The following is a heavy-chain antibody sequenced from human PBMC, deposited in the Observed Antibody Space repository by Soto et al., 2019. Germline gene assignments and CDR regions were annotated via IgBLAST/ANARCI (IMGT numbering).Heavy chain of an antibody. Sequence: QVQLVESGGGVVQPGRSLRLSCAASGFTFSSYGMHWVRQAPGKGLEWVAVIWYDGSNKYYADSVKGRFTISRDNSKNTLYLQMNSLRAEDTAVYYCARDRVNRLLWFGELLFSWGQGTLVTVSS. V-gene: IGHV3-33*01. D-gene: IGHD3-10*01. CDR3: ARDRVNRLLWFGELLFS. CDR2: IWYDGSNK. CDR1: GFTFSSYG. J-gene: IGHJ5*02.